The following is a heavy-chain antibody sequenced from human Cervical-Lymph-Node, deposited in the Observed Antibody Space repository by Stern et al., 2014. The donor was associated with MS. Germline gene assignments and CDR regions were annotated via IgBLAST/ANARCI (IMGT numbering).Heavy chain of an antibody. J-gene: IGHJ6*02. Sequence: VQLVESGSEVKKPGASVKVSCKASEYTHNNYLIHWVRQAPGQRPGWMGVINPSGATNYAQKVQDRVTMTTDASTSTFYMELSRLRSEDTAVYYCAVRYCSGGRCYSVPDVWGQGTTVIVSS. V-gene: IGHV1-46*02. D-gene: IGHD2-15*01. CDR2: INPSGAT. CDR3: AVRYCSGGRCYSVPDV. CDR1: EYTHNNYL.